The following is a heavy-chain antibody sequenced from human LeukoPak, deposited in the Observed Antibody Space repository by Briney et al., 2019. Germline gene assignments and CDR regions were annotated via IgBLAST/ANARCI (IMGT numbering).Heavy chain of an antibody. CDR1: GFTVSSNY. Sequence: GGSLRLSCAASGFTVSSNYMSWVRQAPGKGLEWVSVIYSGGSTYYADSVKGRFTISRDNSKNTLYLQMNSLRADDTAVYYCARAGGYDSSEPFDYWGQGTLVTVSS. V-gene: IGHV3-66*02. CDR2: IYSGGST. CDR3: ARAGGYDSSEPFDY. D-gene: IGHD3-22*01. J-gene: IGHJ4*02.